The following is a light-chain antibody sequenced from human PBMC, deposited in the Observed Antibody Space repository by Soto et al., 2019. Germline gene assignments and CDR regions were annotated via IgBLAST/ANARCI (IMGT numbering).Light chain of an antibody. Sequence: EIVMTQSPATLSVSPGEWVTLSCRASQSFRSNLAWYQQKPGQAPRLLIYAASTRATGIPARFSGSGSGTEFTLTIDSLQSEDFAVYYCQQYNNWPRTFGQGTKVDI. V-gene: IGKV3-15*01. CDR1: QSFRSN. CDR2: AAS. CDR3: QQYNNWPRT. J-gene: IGKJ1*01.